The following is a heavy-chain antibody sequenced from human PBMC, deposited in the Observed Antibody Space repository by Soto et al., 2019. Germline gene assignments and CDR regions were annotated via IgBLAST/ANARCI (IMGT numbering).Heavy chain of an antibody. D-gene: IGHD6-6*01. CDR1: GFTFSSYA. Sequence: GGSLRLSCTASGFTFSSYAMSWVRQAPGKGLEWVSGMSGSGDSTYYADSVRGRFTISRDNSKNTLYLQMNSLRAEDTAVYYCAKENLYSSSRYYYGMDVWGQGTTVTVSS. V-gene: IGHV3-23*01. CDR3: AKENLYSSSRYYYGMDV. CDR2: MSGSGDST. J-gene: IGHJ6*02.